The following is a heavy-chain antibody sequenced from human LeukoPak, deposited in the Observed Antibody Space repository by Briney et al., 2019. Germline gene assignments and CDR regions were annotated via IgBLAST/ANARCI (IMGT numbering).Heavy chain of an antibody. J-gene: IGHJ4*02. V-gene: IGHV4-34*01. CDR1: GGSFSGYY. CDR3: ARHGGYSYGSSHRRRSPQGLDY. CDR2: INHSGST. Sequence: SETLSLTCAVYGGSFSGYYLSWIRQPPGKGLEWIGEINHSGSTKYNPSLKSRVTISVDTSKNQFSLKLSSVTAADTAVYYCARHGGYSYGSSHRRRSPQGLDYWGQGTLVTVSS. D-gene: IGHD5-18*01.